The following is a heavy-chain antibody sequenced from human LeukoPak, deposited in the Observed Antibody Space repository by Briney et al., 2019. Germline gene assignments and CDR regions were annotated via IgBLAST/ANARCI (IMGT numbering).Heavy chain of an antibody. V-gene: IGHV4-34*01. CDR3: ARSMLDFWSGYPFDY. CDR2: INHSGST. D-gene: IGHD3-3*01. J-gene: IGHJ4*02. CDR1: GGSFSGYY. Sequence: SETLSPTCAVYGGSFSGYYWSWIRQPPGKGLEWIGEINHSGSTNYNPSLKSRVTISVDTSKNQFSLKLSSVTAADTAVCYCARSMLDFWSGYPFDYWGQGTLVTVSS.